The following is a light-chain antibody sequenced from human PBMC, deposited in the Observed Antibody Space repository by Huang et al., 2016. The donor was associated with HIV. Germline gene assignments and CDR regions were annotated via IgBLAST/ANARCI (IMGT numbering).Light chain of an antibody. J-gene: IGKJ1*01. V-gene: IGKV3-20*01. CDR2: DAS. CDR1: QSVGRTS. Sequence: EILLTQSPGTLSLSPGERATLSCRASQSVGRTSLAWYQQQPGQAPTLRIYDASRRPSGIPDRFSGSGSGTDFTLSISRLEPEDFAVYYCQQYGSSPTTFGQGTKVEI. CDR3: QQYGSSPTT.